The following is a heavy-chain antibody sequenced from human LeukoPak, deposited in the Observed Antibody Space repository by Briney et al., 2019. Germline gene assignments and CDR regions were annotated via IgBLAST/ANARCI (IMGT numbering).Heavy chain of an antibody. D-gene: IGHD6-19*01. CDR1: GFTFSSYT. CDR2: ISGSGGST. Sequence: PGGSLRLSCAASGFTFSSYTLHWVRQGPGKGLEWVSAISGSGGSTYYADSVKGRFTISRDNSKNTLYLQMNSLRAEDTAVYYCAKGSGWYVSWFDPWGQGTLVTVSS. CDR3: AKGSGWYVSWFDP. V-gene: IGHV3-23*01. J-gene: IGHJ5*02.